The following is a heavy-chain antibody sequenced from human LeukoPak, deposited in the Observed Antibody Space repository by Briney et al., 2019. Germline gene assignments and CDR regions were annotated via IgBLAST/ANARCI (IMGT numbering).Heavy chain of an antibody. CDR1: GGSITSSIAYN. CDR2: IHSRGTT. J-gene: IGHJ6*03. CDR3: ARVRDYYYYMDV. Sequence: TASQTLSLTCTVSGGSITSSIAYNWGWIRQPPGKGLEWIATIHSRGTTYYNPSLESRVTISVDTSKNQFSLKLSSVTAADTAVYYCARVRDYYYYMDVWGKGTTVTVSS. V-gene: IGHV4-39*07.